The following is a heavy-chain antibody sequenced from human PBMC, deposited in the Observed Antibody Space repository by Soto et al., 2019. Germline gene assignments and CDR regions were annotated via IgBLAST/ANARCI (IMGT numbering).Heavy chain of an antibody. V-gene: IGHV3-21*01. Sequence: PGGSLRLSCAASGFTFSSYSMNWVRQAPGKGLEWVSSISSSSSYIYYADSVKGRFTISRDNAKNPLYLQMNSLRAEDTAVYYCARDNTAMLSGMDVWGQGTTVTVSS. CDR2: ISSSSSYI. CDR1: GFTFSSYS. J-gene: IGHJ6*02. CDR3: ARDNTAMLSGMDV. D-gene: IGHD5-18*01.